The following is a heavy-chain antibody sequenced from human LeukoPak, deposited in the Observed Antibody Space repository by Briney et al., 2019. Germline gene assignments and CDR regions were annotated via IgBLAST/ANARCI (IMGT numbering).Heavy chain of an antibody. CDR1: GGTFSSYA. D-gene: IGHD2-2*01. J-gene: IGHJ3*02. Sequence: SVKVSCKASGGTFSSYAISWVRQAPGKGLEWMGGIIAIFGTANSAQKFQGRVTITADESTSTAYMELSSLRSEDTAVYYCARVGGGYSSTSCYHRLRAFDIWGQGTMVSVSS. V-gene: IGHV1-69*13. CDR3: ARVGGGYSSTSCYHRLRAFDI. CDR2: IIAIFGTA.